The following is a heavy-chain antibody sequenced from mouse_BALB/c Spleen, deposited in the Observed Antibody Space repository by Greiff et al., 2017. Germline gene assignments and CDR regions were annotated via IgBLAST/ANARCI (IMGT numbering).Heavy chain of an antibody. CDR1: GFTFSSFG. V-gene: IGHV5-17*02. CDR3: ARRDYRYDGAWFAY. J-gene: IGHJ3*01. CDR2: ISSGRSTI. Sequence: EVQGVGSGGGLVQPGGSRKLSCAASGFTFSSFGIHLVRQAPEKGLEWVAYISSGRSTIYYADTVKGRFTISRDNPKNTLFLQMTSLRSEDTAMYYCARRDYRYDGAWFAYWGQGTLVTVSA. D-gene: IGHD2-14*01.